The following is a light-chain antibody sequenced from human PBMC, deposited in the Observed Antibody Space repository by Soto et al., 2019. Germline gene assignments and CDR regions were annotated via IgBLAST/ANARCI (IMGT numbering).Light chain of an antibody. CDR3: QVWDSSSAHAV. CDR1: NIGSKS. CDR2: YNS. V-gene: IGLV3-21*04. Sequence: SYELTQPPSVSVAPGQTARITCGGNNIGSKSVQWYQHKAGQAPVLVIYYNSDRPSGIPEQFSASNSGNTATLTISRVEAGDEADYYCQVWDSSSAHAVFGGGTKLTVL. J-gene: IGLJ2*01.